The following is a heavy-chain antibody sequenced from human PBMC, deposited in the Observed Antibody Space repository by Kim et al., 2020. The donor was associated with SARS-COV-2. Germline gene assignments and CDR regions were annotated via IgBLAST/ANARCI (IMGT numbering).Heavy chain of an antibody. V-gene: IGHV3-30*04. J-gene: IGHJ6*02. CDR3: AREGGYYYGSGSYLYYYYGMDV. Sequence: GGSLRLSCAASGFTFSSYAMHWVRQAPGKGLEWVAVISYDGSNKYYADSVKGRFTISRDNSKNTLYLQMNSLRAEDTAVYYCAREGGYYYGSGSYLYYYYGMDVWGQGTTVTVSS. CDR1: GFTFSSYA. D-gene: IGHD3-10*01. CDR2: ISYDGSNK.